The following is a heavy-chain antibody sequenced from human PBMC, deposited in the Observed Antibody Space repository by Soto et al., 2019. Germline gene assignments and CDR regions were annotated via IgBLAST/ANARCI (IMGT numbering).Heavy chain of an antibody. CDR1: GYSFTSYW. J-gene: IGHJ4*02. CDR2: IYPGDSDT. V-gene: IGHV5-51*01. CDR3: ARYSGSYWHYLDF. D-gene: IGHD1-26*01. Sequence: GESLKISCKGSGYSFTSYWIGWVRQMPGKGLEWMGIIYPGDSDTKYSSAFRGHVTISADTSVSTAYLQWRSLEATDSAIYYCARYSGSYWHYLDFWGQGTLVTVSS.